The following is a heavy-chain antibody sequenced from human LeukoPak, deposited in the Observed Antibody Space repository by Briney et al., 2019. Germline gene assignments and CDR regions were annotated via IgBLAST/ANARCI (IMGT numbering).Heavy chain of an antibody. Sequence: SETLSLTCTVSGGSISSGSYYWSWIRQPPGKGLEWIGYIYYSGSTNYNPSLKSRVTISVDTSKNQFSLKLSSVTAADTAVYYCARALGYCSGGSCRKLDYWGQGTLVTVSS. CDR1: GGSISSGSYY. V-gene: IGHV4-61*01. CDR2: IYYSGST. D-gene: IGHD2-15*01. J-gene: IGHJ4*02. CDR3: ARALGYCSGGSCRKLDY.